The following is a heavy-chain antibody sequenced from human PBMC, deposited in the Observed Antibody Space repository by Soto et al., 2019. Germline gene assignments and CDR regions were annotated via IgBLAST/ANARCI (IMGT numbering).Heavy chain of an antibody. CDR3: ARSYYNGSGSHYRPFDY. CDR2: IYYSGST. V-gene: IGHV4-59*01. D-gene: IGHD3-10*01. CDR1: GGSISSYY. J-gene: IGHJ4*02. Sequence: SETLSLTCTVSGGSISSYYWSWIRQPPGKGLEWIGYIYYSGSTNYNPSLKSRVTISIDTSKNQFSLKLNSVTAADTAVYYCARSYYNGSGSHYRPFDYWGQGTLVTVSS.